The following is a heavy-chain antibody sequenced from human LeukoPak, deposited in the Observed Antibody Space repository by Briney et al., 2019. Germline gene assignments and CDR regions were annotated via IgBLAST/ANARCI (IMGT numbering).Heavy chain of an antibody. D-gene: IGHD3-16*01. CDR3: ARVMGDLASLYHMDV. V-gene: IGHV4-59*11. J-gene: IGHJ6*03. CDR2: VYYSGST. Sequence: SETLSLTCTVSGGSISGPYWSWVRQPPGKGLEWIGDVYYSGSTHQNPSLKSRVTISVDTSKNQFSLKLRSVTAADTAVYYCARVMGDLASLYHMDVWCKGTTVTVSS. CDR1: GGSISGPY.